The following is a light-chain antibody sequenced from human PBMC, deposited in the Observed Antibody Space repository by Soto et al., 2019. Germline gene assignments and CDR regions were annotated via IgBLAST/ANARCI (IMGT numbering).Light chain of an antibody. Sequence: DIVITQSPLSLPVTPGEPASISCRSSQSLLHRNGHNYLDWYLQKPGQSPQLLIYAGSNRASGVPDRFSGSGSDTDFTLKISRVEAEDVGIYYCMQALQAPPHTFGLGTKLEIK. CDR3: MQALQAPPHT. J-gene: IGKJ2*01. CDR1: QSLLHRNGHNY. V-gene: IGKV2-28*01. CDR2: AGS.